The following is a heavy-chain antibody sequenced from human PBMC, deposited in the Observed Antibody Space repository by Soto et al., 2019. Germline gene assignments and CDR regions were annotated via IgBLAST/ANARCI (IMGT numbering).Heavy chain of an antibody. CDR1: GVTFSSSG. CDR3: ARAPFTIYDTSGYYDY. D-gene: IGHD3-22*01. Sequence: PGGSLRLSCAASGVTFSSSGMHWIRQAPGKGLEWVAIIWYDGSKKYYADSVKGRFTISRDNSKNTVYLQMNSLRAEDTAVYYCARAPFTIYDTSGYYDYWGQGTLVTVSS. J-gene: IGHJ4*02. V-gene: IGHV3-33*01. CDR2: IWYDGSKK.